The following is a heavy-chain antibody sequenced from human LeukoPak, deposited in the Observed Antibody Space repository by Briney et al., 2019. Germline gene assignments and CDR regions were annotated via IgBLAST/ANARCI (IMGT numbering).Heavy chain of an antibody. V-gene: IGHV1-46*01. J-gene: IGHJ5*02. CDR3: TRGVQLERRYYNWFDP. D-gene: IGHD1-1*01. Sequence: ASVKVSCKASGYTFTSYYIHWVRQAPGQGLECMGMINPSRGSTSYAQKFQGGLTMTRDTSTSTVYMELSSLRSEDTAVYYCTRGVQLERRYYNWFDPWGQGTLVTVSS. CDR1: GYTFTSYY. CDR2: INPSRGST.